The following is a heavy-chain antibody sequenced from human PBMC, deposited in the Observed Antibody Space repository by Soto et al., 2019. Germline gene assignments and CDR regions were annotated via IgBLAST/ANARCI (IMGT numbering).Heavy chain of an antibody. D-gene: IGHD4-17*01. CDR2: ISAYNGNT. CDR1: GYTFTSYG. J-gene: IGHJ4*02. Sequence: ALGKVSCKASGYTFTSYGISWVRQAPGQGLEGMGWISAYNGNTNYAQKLQGRVTMTTDTSTSTAYMELRSLRSDDASVYYCARHTPGDPPGGDYWGQGTLVTVSS. CDR3: ARHTPGDPPGGDY. V-gene: IGHV1-18*04.